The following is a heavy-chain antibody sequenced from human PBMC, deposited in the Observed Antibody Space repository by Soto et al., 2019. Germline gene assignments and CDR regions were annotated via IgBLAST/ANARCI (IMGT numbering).Heavy chain of an antibody. J-gene: IGHJ6*02. Sequence: SETQSLTCTVSGGTIRSSGYYWGWIRQPPGKGLEWIGSIYYSGSTYYNPSLKSRVTISVDTSKNQFSLKLSSVTAADTAVYYCASQQLVHYYYGMDVWGQGTTVTVSS. CDR3: ASQQLVHYYYGMDV. D-gene: IGHD6-13*01. CDR1: GGTIRSSGYY. CDR2: IYYSGST. V-gene: IGHV4-39*01.